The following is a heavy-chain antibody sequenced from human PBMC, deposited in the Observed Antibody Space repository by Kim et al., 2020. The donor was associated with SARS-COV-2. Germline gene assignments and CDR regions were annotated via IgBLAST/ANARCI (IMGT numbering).Heavy chain of an antibody. Sequence: GGSLRLSCAASGFTFSSYEMNWVRQAPGKGLEWVSYISSSGSTIYYADSVKGRFTISRDNAKNSLYLQMNSLRAEDTAVYYCATGSGSYYPVDYWGQGTLVTVSS. CDR3: ATGSGSYYPVDY. J-gene: IGHJ4*02. CDR2: ISSSGSTI. D-gene: IGHD3-10*01. CDR1: GFTFSSYE. V-gene: IGHV3-48*03.